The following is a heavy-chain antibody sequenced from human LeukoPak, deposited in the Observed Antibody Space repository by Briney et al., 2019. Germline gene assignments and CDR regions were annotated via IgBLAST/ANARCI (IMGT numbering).Heavy chain of an antibody. J-gene: IGHJ4*02. V-gene: IGHV3-7*03. CDR2: IKQDGSET. Sequence: GGSLRLSCAASGFTFTNNFMSWVRQVPGKGLEWVANIKQDGSETTYADSVRGRFTIFRDNAKDSVYLQMNSLRAEDTAVYYCAGRYDSSGYPLHWGQGTLVTVSS. D-gene: IGHD3-22*01. CDR1: GFTFTNNF. CDR3: AGRYDSSGYPLH.